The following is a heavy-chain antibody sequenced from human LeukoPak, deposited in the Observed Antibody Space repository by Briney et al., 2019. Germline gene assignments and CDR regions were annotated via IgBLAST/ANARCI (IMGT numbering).Heavy chain of an antibody. CDR3: ARDLYFDL. V-gene: IGHV4-61*01. CDR2: IYYSGST. Sequence: SETLSLTCSVSGGSISSSSYYWGWIRQPPGKGLEWIGYIYYSGSTNYNPSLKSRVTISVDTSKNQFSLKLSSVTAADTAVYYCARDLYFDLWGRGTLVTVSS. CDR1: GGSISSSSYY. J-gene: IGHJ2*01.